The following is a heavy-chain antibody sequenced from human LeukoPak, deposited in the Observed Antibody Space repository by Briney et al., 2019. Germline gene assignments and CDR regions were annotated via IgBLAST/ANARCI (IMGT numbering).Heavy chain of an antibody. CDR3: ARGPLRIRSFDY. V-gene: IGHV4-30-4*01. CDR2: IYYSGST. Sequence: SQTLSLTCTVSGGSISSGDYYWSWIRQPPGKGLEWIGYIYYSGSTYYNPSLKSRVTISVDTSKNQFSLKLSSVTAADTAVYYCARGPLRIRSFDYWGQGTLVTVSS. J-gene: IGHJ4*02. CDR1: GGSISSGDYY.